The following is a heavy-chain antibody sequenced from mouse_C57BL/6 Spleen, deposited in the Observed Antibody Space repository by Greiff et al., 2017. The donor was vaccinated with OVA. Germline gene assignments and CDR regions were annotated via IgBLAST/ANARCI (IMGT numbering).Heavy chain of an antibody. Sequence: VQLQQPGAELVKPGASVKLSCKASGYTFTSYWMHWVKQRPGQGLEWIGMIHPNSGSTNYNEKFKSKATLTVDKSSSTAYMQLSSLTSEDSAVDCCARVGTDHHFDYWGQGTTLTVSS. CDR3: ARVGTDHHFDY. CDR1: GYTFTSYW. CDR2: IHPNSGST. D-gene: IGHD3-3*01. V-gene: IGHV1-64*01. J-gene: IGHJ2*01.